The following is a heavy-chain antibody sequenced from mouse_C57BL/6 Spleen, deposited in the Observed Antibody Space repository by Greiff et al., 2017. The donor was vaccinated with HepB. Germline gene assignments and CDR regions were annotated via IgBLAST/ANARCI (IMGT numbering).Heavy chain of an antibody. J-gene: IGHJ2*01. CDR2: IYPGNSDT. CDR3: TRSAYYYGSSGYYFDY. Sequence: VQLQQSGTVLVRPGASVKLSCKTSGYTFTSYWMHWVKQRPGQGLEWIGAIYPGNSDTSYNQKFKGKAKLTAVTSASTAYMELSSLTNEDSAVYDCTRSAYYYGSSGYYFDYWGQGTTLTVSS. D-gene: IGHD1-1*01. CDR1: GYTFTSYW. V-gene: IGHV1-5*01.